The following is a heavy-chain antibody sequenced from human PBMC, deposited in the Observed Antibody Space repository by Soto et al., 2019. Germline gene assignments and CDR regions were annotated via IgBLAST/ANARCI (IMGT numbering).Heavy chain of an antibody. V-gene: IGHV3-48*01. CDR2: ISSSSSTK. Sequence: GGSLRLCCAASGFTFSSYSMNWVRQAPGKGLEWVSYISSSSSTKYYADSVKGRFTISRDNAKNSLYLQVNSLRAEDTAVYYCARDPNPDCTNGVCYTRGYNWFAPWGQGTLVTVSS. CDR1: GFTFSSYS. D-gene: IGHD2-8*01. CDR3: ARDPNPDCTNGVCYTRGYNWFAP. J-gene: IGHJ5*02.